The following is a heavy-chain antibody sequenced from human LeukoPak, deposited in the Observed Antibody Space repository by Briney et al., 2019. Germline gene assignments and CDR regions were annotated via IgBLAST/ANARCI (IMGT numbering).Heavy chain of an antibody. V-gene: IGHV3-30-3*01. CDR1: GFTFSSYA. D-gene: IGHD2-21*01. J-gene: IGHJ3*02. Sequence: PGRSLRLSCAASGFTFSSYAMHWVRQAPGKGLEWVAVISYDGTNKYYADSVKGRFTISRDNSKNTLYLQMNSLRAEDTAVYYCHFVVEVVDSHDAFDIWGQGTMVTVSS. CDR3: HFVVEVVDSHDAFDI. CDR2: ISYDGTNK.